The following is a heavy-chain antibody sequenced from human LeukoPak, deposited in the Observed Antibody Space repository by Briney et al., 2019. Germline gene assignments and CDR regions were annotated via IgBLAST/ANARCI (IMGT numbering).Heavy chain of an antibody. CDR1: GGSFSGYY. CDR3: ARGRYYGSGSYRYYYYYGMDV. Sequence: PSETLSLTCAVYGGSFSGYYWSWIRQPPGKGLEWIGEINHSGSTNYNPSLKSRVTISVDTSKNQFSLKLSSVTAADTAVYYCARGRYYGSGSYRYYYYYGMDVWGQGTTVTVSS. J-gene: IGHJ6*02. CDR2: INHSGST. V-gene: IGHV4-34*01. D-gene: IGHD3-10*01.